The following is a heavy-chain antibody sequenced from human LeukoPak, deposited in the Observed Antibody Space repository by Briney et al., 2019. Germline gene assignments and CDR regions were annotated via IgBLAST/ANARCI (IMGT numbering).Heavy chain of an antibody. CDR3: ARARRGSCSSGDLFDY. J-gene: IGHJ4*02. Sequence: RSGGSLTLSCAASGFTFSIYYMIWVRQAPGRGLEWIGYIYYSGSSNSNPSLKSRVTISVDTSKNQFSLTLSSVTAADTAVYYCARARRGSCSSGDLFDYWGQGTLVTVSS. CDR1: GFTFSIYY. V-gene: IGHV4-59*01. D-gene: IGHD6-6*01. CDR2: IYYSGSS.